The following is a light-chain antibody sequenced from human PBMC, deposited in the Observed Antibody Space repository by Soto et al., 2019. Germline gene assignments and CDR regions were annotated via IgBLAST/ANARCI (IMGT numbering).Light chain of an antibody. CDR3: QSYDSSLSGDV. CDR2: GNS. Sequence: QSVLTQPPSVSGAPGRRVTISCTGSSSNIGAGYDVHWYQQLPGTAPKLLIYGNSNRPSGVPDRFSGSKSGTSASLAITGLQAEDEADYYCQSYDSSLSGDVFGTGTKFTVL. J-gene: IGLJ1*01. V-gene: IGLV1-40*01. CDR1: SSNIGAGYD.